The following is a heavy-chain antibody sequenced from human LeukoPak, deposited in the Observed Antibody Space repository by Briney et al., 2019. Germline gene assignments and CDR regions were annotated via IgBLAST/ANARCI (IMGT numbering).Heavy chain of an antibody. Sequence: PSETLSLTCTVSGGSISSGGYYWSWIRQHPGKGLEWIGYIYYSGSTYYNPSLKSRVTISVDTSKNQFSLKLSSVTAADTAVYYCAREGATPRSNWFDPWGQGTLVTVSS. D-gene: IGHD5-12*01. J-gene: IGHJ5*02. CDR2: IYYSGST. V-gene: IGHV4-31*03. CDR1: GGSISSGGYY. CDR3: AREGATPRSNWFDP.